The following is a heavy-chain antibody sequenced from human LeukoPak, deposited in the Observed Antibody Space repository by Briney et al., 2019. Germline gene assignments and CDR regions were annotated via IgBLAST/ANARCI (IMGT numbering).Heavy chain of an antibody. J-gene: IGHJ4*02. V-gene: IGHV4-61*02. CDR1: ADSVFSGDYY. CDR2: VHTSGTT. D-gene: IGHD3-9*01. CDR3: ARHGKILRYFDWFATPGYFDY. Sequence: SETLSLTCTVSADSVFSGDYYWSWIRQPAGKRLEWIGRVHTSGTTNYNPSLKSRVTLSVDTSKNQFSLKLNSLTAADTAVYYCARHGKILRYFDWFATPGYFDYWGQGTLVTVSS.